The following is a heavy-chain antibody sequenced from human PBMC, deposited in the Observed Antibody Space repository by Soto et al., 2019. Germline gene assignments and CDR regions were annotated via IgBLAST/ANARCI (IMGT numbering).Heavy chain of an antibody. V-gene: IGHV4-31*03. CDR3: ARGRQDYYDSSGYSYNWFDP. J-gene: IGHJ5*02. D-gene: IGHD3-22*01. CDR1: GGSISSGGYY. CDR2: IYYSGST. Sequence: PSETLSLTCTVSGGSISSGGYYWSWIRQHPGKGLEWIGYIYYSGSTYYNPSLKSRVTISVDTSKNQFSLKLSSVTAADTAVYYCARGRQDYYDSSGYSYNWFDPWGQGTLVTVSS.